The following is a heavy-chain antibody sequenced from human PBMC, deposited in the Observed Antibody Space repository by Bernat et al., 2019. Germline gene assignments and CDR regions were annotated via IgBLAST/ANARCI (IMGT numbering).Heavy chain of an antibody. V-gene: IGHV3-43*02. CDR3: AKDSEDAFDI. CDR1: GFTFDDYA. J-gene: IGHJ3*02. Sequence: EVQLVESGGGVVQPGGSLRLSCAASGFTFDDYAMHWVRQAPGKGLEWVSLISGDGGSTYYADSVKGRFTISRDNSKNTLYLQMNSLRAEDTAVYYCAKDSEDAFDIWGQGTMVTVSS. CDR2: ISGDGGST.